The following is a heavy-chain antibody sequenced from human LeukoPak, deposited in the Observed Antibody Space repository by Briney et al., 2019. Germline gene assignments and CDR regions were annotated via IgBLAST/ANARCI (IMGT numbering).Heavy chain of an antibody. CDR2: IYPGDSDT. CDR1: GYSFTSYW. J-gene: IGHJ4*02. Sequence: GESLKISCKGSGYSFTSYWIGWVRQMPGKGLEWMGIIYPGDSDTRYSPSFQGQVTISADKSISTAYLQRSSLKASDTAMYYCARQVDTAMGLFDYWGQGTLVTVSS. CDR3: ARQVDTAMGLFDY. D-gene: IGHD5-18*01. V-gene: IGHV5-51*01.